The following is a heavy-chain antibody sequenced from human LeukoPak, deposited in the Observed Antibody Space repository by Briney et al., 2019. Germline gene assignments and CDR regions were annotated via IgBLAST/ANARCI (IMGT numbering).Heavy chain of an antibody. CDR1: GSTFDDYA. CDR3: AKDSDVYGIESPDALHI. Sequence: AGGSLRLSCAASGSTFDDYAMHWVRQAPGKGLEWVSGISWNSGSIGYADSVKGRFTISRDNAKNSLYLQMNSLRAEDTALYYCAKDSDVYGIESPDALHIWGQGTMVTVSS. CDR2: ISWNSGSI. V-gene: IGHV3-9*01. J-gene: IGHJ3*02. D-gene: IGHD2-8*01.